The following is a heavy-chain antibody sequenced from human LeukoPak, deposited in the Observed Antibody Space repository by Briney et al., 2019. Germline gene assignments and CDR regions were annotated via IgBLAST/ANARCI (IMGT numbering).Heavy chain of an antibody. Sequence: GESLKISCKGFGYSFSTYWIGWVRQMPGKGLEWMGIIYPGDSDTRYSPSFQGQVTISADKSINTAYLQWSSLKASDTAIYYCARHVGYPYGLDYWGQGTLVSVSS. J-gene: IGHJ4*02. CDR3: ARHVGYPYGLDY. CDR2: IYPGDSDT. V-gene: IGHV5-51*01. D-gene: IGHD3-10*01. CDR1: GYSFSTYW.